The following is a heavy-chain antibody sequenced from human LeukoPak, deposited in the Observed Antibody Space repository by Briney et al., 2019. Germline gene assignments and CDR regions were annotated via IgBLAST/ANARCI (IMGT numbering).Heavy chain of an antibody. Sequence: SETLSLTCAVHGGSFSGYYWSWIRQPPGKGLEWIGEINHSGSTNYNPSLKSRVTISVDTSKNQFSLKLSSVTAADTAVYYCARPHTGFYGDYFDYWGQGTLVTVSS. V-gene: IGHV4-34*01. D-gene: IGHD4-17*01. CDR2: INHSGST. CDR1: GGSFSGYY. CDR3: ARPHTGFYGDYFDY. J-gene: IGHJ4*02.